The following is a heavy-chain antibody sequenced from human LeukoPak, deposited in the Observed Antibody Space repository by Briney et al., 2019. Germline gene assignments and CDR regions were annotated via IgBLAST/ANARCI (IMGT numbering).Heavy chain of an antibody. V-gene: IGHV4-34*01. J-gene: IGHJ6*03. CDR2: INHSGST. Sequence: SETLSLPCAVSGGSFSGYYWSWIRQPPGKGLEWIGEINHSGSTNYNPSLKSRVTISVDTSKNQFSLKLSSVTAADTAVYYCARGPKGYYYYYYYMDVWGKGTTVTVSS. CDR3: ARGPKGYYYYYYYMDV. CDR1: GGSFSGYY.